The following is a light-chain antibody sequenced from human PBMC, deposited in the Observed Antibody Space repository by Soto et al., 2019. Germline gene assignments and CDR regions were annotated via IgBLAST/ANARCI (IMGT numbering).Light chain of an antibody. CDR2: DVS. Sequence: QSALTQPASVSGSPGESISISCTGTSSDVGGYNYVSWYQQHPGKAPKLMIYDVSNRPSGISNRFSGSKSGNTASLTISGLQAEDEADYYCSSYTNPGSLFGGGTKLTVL. J-gene: IGLJ2*01. V-gene: IGLV2-14*03. CDR3: SSYTNPGSL. CDR1: SSDVGGYNY.